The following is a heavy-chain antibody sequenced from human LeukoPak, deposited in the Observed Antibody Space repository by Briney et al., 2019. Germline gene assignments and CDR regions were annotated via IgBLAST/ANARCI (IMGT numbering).Heavy chain of an antibody. CDR2: IKSKTDGGTT. D-gene: IGHD6-19*01. Sequence: PGGSLRLSCAASGFTFSNAWMSWVRQAPGKGLEWVGRIKSKTDGGTTDYAAPVKGRFTISRDESKNTLYLQMNSLKTEDTAVYYCARDVGRSGWYSAFDIWGQGTMVTVSS. CDR1: GFTFSNAW. J-gene: IGHJ3*02. V-gene: IGHV3-15*01. CDR3: ARDVGRSGWYSAFDI.